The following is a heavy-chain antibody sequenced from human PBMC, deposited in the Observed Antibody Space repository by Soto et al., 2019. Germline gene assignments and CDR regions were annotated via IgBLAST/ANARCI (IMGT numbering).Heavy chain of an antibody. D-gene: IGHD3-16*01. V-gene: IGHV3-21*01. CDR3: ARVGERQLPIYYYYGMDV. CDR1: GFTFSSYS. J-gene: IGHJ6*02. Sequence: PGGSLRLSCAASGFTFSSYSMNWVRKAPGKGLEWVSSISSSSSYIYYADSVKGRFTISRDNAKNSLYLQMNSLRAEDTAVYYCARVGERQLPIYYYYGMDVWGQGTTVTVSS. CDR2: ISSSSSYI.